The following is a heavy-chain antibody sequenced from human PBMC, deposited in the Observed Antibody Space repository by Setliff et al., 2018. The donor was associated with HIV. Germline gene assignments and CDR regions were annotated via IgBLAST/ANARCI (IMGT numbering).Heavy chain of an antibody. CDR1: GFPISNNNW. Sequence: NPSETLSLTCGVSGFPISNNNWWAWIRQSPGKGLEWIGYISYSGGAHYNPALESRVTLSLDTPKNQFSLSLTSLTARDTAIYFCARSKSGWYGSAFDIWGQGTMVTVSS. CDR3: ARSKSGWYGSAFDI. J-gene: IGHJ3*02. CDR2: ISYSGGA. D-gene: IGHD6-19*01. V-gene: IGHV4-28*01.